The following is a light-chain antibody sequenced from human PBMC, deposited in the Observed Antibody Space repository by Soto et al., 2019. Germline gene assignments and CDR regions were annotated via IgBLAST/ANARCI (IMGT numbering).Light chain of an antibody. Sequence: DIVMTQSPDSLAVSLGERTTINCKSSQSVLYSSNNKNYLAWYQQKPGQPPKLLIYWASTRESGVPDRFSGSGSGTDFTLTISSLQAEDVAVYYCQQYYSTHVTFGPGTKVDIE. CDR3: QQYYSTHVT. V-gene: IGKV4-1*01. CDR2: WAS. CDR1: QSVLYSSNNKNY. J-gene: IGKJ3*01.